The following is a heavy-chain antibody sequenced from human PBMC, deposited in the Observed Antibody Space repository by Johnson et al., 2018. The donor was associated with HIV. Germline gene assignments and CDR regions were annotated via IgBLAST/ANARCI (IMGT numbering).Heavy chain of an antibody. V-gene: IGHV3-30-3*01. CDR3: ASWGVGSSWNHDAFDI. Sequence: VQLVESGGGVVQPGRSLRLSCAASGFTFSSYAMHWVRQAPGKGLEWVAVISYDGSNKYYADSVKGLFTIPRDNSKNTLYLQMNSLRAEDTAVYYCASWGVGSSWNHDAFDIWGQGTMVTVSS. CDR1: GFTFSSYA. CDR2: ISYDGSNK. J-gene: IGHJ3*02. D-gene: IGHD6-13*01.